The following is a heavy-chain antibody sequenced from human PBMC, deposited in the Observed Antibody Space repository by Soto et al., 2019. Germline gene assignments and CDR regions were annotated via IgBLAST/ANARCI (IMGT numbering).Heavy chain of an antibody. CDR2: INHSGST. CDR3: ARGKWELRFGY. CDR1: GGSFSGYY. D-gene: IGHD1-26*01. V-gene: IGHV4-34*01. J-gene: IGHJ4*02. Sequence: QVQLQQWGAGLLKPSETLSLTCAVYGGSFSGYYWSWIRQPPGKGLEWIGEINHSGSTNYNPSLESRVTISVDTSKNQFSLKLSSVTAADTAVYYCARGKWELRFGYWGQGTLVTVSS.